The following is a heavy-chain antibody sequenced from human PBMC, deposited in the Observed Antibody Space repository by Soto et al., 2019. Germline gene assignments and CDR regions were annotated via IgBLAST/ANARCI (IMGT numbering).Heavy chain of an antibody. Sequence: EVQLVESGGGLVQPGGSLRLSCAASGFPFSNDWMHWVRQGAGKGLVWVSRINMDGSRTNYADSVRGRFTISRDNAKNTVYLQMNSLRAEDTAIYYCARGPRGIYGNDHWGQGALVTVSS. CDR2: INMDGSRT. CDR1: GFPFSNDW. CDR3: ARGPRGIYGNDH. V-gene: IGHV3-74*01. D-gene: IGHD2-8*02. J-gene: IGHJ5*02.